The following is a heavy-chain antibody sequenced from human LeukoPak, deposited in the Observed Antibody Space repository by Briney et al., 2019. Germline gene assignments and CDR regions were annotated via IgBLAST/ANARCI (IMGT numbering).Heavy chain of an antibody. CDR3: TTGGVSGSYSFDN. D-gene: IGHD3-10*01. CDR1: GFTFSNAW. J-gene: IGHJ4*02. Sequence: GGSLRLSCAASGFTFSNAWMSWVRQASGKGLEWVGRISSRTKSFATAYAASVKGRFSVTRDDSKNTAYLQMNSLKIEDTAVYYCTTGGVSGSYSFDNWGQGTQVTVSS. V-gene: IGHV3-73*01. CDR2: ISSRTKSFAT.